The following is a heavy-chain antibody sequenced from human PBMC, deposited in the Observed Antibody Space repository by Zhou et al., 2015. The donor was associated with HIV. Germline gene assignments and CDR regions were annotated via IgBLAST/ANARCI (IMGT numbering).Heavy chain of an antibody. CDR2: IIPIFGTA. V-gene: IGHV1-69*01. J-gene: IGHJ6*03. D-gene: IGHD3-3*01. CDR3: ARGSRSRDYDFWSGYYTPSYYYYYMDV. CDR1: GGTFSSYA. Sequence: QVQLVQSGAEVKKPGSSVKVSCKASGGTFSSYAISWVRQAPGQGLEWMGGIIPIFGTANYAQKFQGRVTITADESTSTAYMELSSLRSEDTAVYYCARGSRSRDYDFWSGYYTPSYYYYYMDVWGERDHGHRLL.